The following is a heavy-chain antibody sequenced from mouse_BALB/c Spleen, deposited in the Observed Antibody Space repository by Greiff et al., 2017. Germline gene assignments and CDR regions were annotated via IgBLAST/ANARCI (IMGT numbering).Heavy chain of an antibody. CDR3: AREGGYGYDGY. CDR1: GFTFSSYG. V-gene: IGHV5-6*01. Sequence: VQLQQSGGDLVKPGGSLKLSCAASGFTFSSYGMSWVRQTPDKRLEWVATISSGGSYTYYPDSVKGRFTISRDNAKNTLYLQMSSLKSEDTAMYYCAREGGYGYDGYWGQGTTLTVSS. CDR2: ISSGGSYT. D-gene: IGHD2-2*01. J-gene: IGHJ2*01.